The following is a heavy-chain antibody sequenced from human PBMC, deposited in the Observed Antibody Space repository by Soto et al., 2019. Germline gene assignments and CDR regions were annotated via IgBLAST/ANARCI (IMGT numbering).Heavy chain of an antibody. Sequence: PGGSLRLSCAASGFTFSSDSMNWVRQAPGKGLEWVSSISSSSSYIYYADSVKGRFTISRDNAKNSLYLQMNSLRAEDTAVYYCARDSLRAVAGIDYWGQGTLVTVSS. D-gene: IGHD6-19*01. J-gene: IGHJ4*02. CDR3: ARDSLRAVAGIDY. V-gene: IGHV3-21*01. CDR2: ISSSSSYI. CDR1: GFTFSSDS.